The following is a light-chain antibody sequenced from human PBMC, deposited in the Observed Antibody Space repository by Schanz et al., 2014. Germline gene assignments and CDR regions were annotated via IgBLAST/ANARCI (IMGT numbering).Light chain of an antibody. Sequence: DIQMTQSPSTLSASVGDRVTITCRASQSISTWLAWYQQKPGKAPKVLIYDASNLESGVPSRFSGSGSGTDFTLTISSLQPEDFATYYCQQSYSVPYTFGQGTKLEIK. V-gene: IGKV1-5*01. CDR1: QSISTW. J-gene: IGKJ2*01. CDR2: DAS. CDR3: QQSYSVPYT.